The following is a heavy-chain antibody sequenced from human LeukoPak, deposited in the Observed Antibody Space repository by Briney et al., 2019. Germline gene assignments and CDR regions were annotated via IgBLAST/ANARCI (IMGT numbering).Heavy chain of an antibody. V-gene: IGHV4-59*08. CDR1: GGSISSYY. CDR2: IYYSGSA. Sequence: KPSETLSLTCTVSGGSISSYYWSWIRQPPGKGLEWIGYIYYSGSANYNPSLKSRVTISVDTSKNQFSLKLSSVTAAGTAVYCCARHRSLYDMEGFDIWGQGTMVTVSS. CDR3: ARHRSLYDMEGFDI. D-gene: IGHD3-16*01. J-gene: IGHJ3*02.